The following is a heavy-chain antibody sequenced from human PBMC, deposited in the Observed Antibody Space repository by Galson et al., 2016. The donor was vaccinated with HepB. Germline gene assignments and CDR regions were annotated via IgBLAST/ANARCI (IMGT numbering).Heavy chain of an antibody. J-gene: IGHJ3*01. CDR3: AKVPSMVRGF. Sequence: SLRLSCAASGISFSTFSMNWVRQAPGQGLEWVAYISSSRSYIYYADSVKGRFTISRDNSKKTLYLQMNSLRAEDTAVYYCAKVPSMVRGFWGQGTMDTVSS. V-gene: IGHV3-21*01. CDR2: ISSSRSYI. CDR1: GISFSTFS. D-gene: IGHD3-10*01.